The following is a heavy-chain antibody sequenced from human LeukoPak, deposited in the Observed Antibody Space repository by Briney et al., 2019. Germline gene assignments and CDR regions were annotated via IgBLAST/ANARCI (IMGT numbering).Heavy chain of an antibody. Sequence: SETLSLTCTVSGGSISSGSYYWSWIRQPAGKGLEWIGRIYTSGSTNYNPSLKSRVTISVDTSKNQFSLKLSSVTAADTAVYYCARESKFGICYMDVWGKGTTVTVSS. D-gene: IGHD3-10*01. CDR2: IYTSGST. V-gene: IGHV4-61*02. CDR1: GGSISSGSYY. CDR3: ARESKFGICYMDV. J-gene: IGHJ6*03.